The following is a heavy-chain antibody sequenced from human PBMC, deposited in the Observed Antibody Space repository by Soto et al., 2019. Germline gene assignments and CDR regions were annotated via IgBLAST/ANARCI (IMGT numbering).Heavy chain of an antibody. J-gene: IGHJ5*01. CDR2: ISYSGST. D-gene: IGHD2-15*01. V-gene: IGHV4-30-4*01. CDR3: ARRGPTGGSYKSNWFDP. CDR1: GGSISSGDFY. Sequence: SETLSLTCTVSGGSISSGDFYWSWIRQPPGRGLEWIGYISYSGSTYYNTSLKSRVTISVDTSKNQFSLKLNSVTAADTAVYYCARRGPTGGSYKSNWFDPWGQGTLVTVSS.